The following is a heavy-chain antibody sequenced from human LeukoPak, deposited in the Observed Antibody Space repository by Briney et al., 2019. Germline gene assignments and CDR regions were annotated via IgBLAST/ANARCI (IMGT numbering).Heavy chain of an antibody. D-gene: IGHD2-2*01. CDR1: GGSISSGGYY. V-gene: IGHV4-31*03. CDR3: ARAAPPSAVPQKGYFDL. J-gene: IGHJ2*01. CDR2: ICYSGST. Sequence: SETLSLTCTVSGGSISSGGYYWSWIRQHAGKGLEWIGSICYSGSTYYNPSLKSRVTISVDTSKNQFSLKLSSVTAADTAVYYCARAAPPSAVPQKGYFDLWGRGTLVTVSS.